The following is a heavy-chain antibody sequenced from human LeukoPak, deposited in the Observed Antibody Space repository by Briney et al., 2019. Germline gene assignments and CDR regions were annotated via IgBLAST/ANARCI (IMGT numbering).Heavy chain of an antibody. D-gene: IGHD3-16*01. J-gene: IGHJ6*02. CDR2: INHSGTT. CDR3: ARAGYHYYYFYYGMDV. Sequence: SETLSLTCAGYVVSFSGYYWSWIRRPPGKGRECIGEINHSGTTNYNPSLKSRVTISVDTSKNQFSLKLSSVTAADTAVYYCARAGYHYYYFYYGMDVWGQGTRVTVSS. CDR1: VVSFSGYY. V-gene: IGHV4-34*01.